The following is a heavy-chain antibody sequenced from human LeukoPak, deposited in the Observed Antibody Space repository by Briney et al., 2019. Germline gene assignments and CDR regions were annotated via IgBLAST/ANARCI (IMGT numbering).Heavy chain of an antibody. V-gene: IGHV1-18*01. D-gene: IGHD3-22*01. CDR3: ARGWAYYYDSSGYSFDP. J-gene: IGHJ5*02. Sequence: ASVKVSCKASGYTFTSYGISWVQQAPGQGLEWMGWISAYNGNTNYAQKLQGRVTMTTDTSTSTAYMELRSLRSDDTAVYYCARGWAYYYDSSGYSFDPWGQGTLVTVSS. CDR2: ISAYNGNT. CDR1: GYTFTSYG.